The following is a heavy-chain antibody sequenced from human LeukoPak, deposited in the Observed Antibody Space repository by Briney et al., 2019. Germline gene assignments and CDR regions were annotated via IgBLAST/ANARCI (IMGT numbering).Heavy chain of an antibody. CDR2: INQDGSGK. V-gene: IGHV3-7*01. D-gene: IGHD1-26*01. CDR3: ANASIAGAIGVLDY. CDR1: GFTFNNYW. J-gene: IGHJ4*02. Sequence: QPGGSLRLSCAAFGFTFNNYWMSWVRQAPGKGLEWVANINQDGSGKHYVDSVKGRFTISRDNAKNSLYLQMNSLRAEDTAVYFCANASIAGAIGVLDYWGQGTLVTVSS.